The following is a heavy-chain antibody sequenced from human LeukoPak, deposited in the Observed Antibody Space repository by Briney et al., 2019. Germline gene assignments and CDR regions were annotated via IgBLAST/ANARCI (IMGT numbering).Heavy chain of an antibody. CDR1: GFTFSSYS. CDR2: ISSSSSYI. V-gene: IGHV3-21*01. J-gene: IGHJ4*02. CDR3: ASQQGWLRLYYFDY. Sequence: GGSLRLSCAASGFTFSSYSMNWVRLAPGKGLEWVSSISSSSSYIYYADSVKGRFTISRDNAKNSLYLQMNSLRAEDTAVYYCASQQGWLRLYYFDYWGQGTLVTVSS. D-gene: IGHD5-12*01.